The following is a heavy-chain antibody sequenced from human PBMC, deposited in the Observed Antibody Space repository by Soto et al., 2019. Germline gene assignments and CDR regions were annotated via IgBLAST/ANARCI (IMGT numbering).Heavy chain of an antibody. Sequence: GGSLRLSCAASGFTFSSYGMHWVRQAPGKGLEWVAVISYDGSNKYYADSVKGRFTISRDNSKNTLYLQMNSLRAEDTAVYYCAKDYTHFLWFGELQPLCYFDYWGQGTLVTVSS. CDR2: ISYDGSNK. V-gene: IGHV3-30*18. CDR1: GFTFSSYG. J-gene: IGHJ4*02. D-gene: IGHD3-10*01. CDR3: AKDYTHFLWFGELQPLCYFDY.